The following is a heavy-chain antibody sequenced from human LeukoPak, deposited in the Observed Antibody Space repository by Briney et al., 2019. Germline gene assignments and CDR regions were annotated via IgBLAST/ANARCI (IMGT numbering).Heavy chain of an antibody. V-gene: IGHV4-34*01. D-gene: IGHD3-22*01. J-gene: IGHJ4*02. CDR1: GGSFSGYY. CDR3: ASLGSSGFYFDY. CDR2: INHSGST. Sequence: SETLSLTCAVYGGSFSGYYWSWIRQPPGKGLEWIGEINHSGSTNYNPSLKSRVIISVDTSKNQFSLKLSSVTAADTAVYYCASLGSSGFYFDYWGQGTLVTVSS.